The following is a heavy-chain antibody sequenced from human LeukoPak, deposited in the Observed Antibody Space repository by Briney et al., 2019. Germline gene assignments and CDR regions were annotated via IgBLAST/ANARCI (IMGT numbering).Heavy chain of an antibody. CDR3: AKDGVATITFDY. J-gene: IGHJ4*02. Sequence: PGGSLRLSCSASGFTFTNYGFHWVRQAPGKGLEWVSVISGSGGATYYADSVKGRFTISRDNSKNTLYLQMNSLRAEDTAVYYCAKDGVATITFDYWGQGTLVTVSS. D-gene: IGHD5-12*01. V-gene: IGHV3-23*01. CDR1: GFTFTNYG. CDR2: ISGSGGAT.